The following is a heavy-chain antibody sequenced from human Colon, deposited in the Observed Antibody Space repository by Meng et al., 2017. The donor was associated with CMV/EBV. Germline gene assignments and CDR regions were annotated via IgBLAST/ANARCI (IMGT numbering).Heavy chain of an antibody. CDR1: GISVSGNY. J-gene: IGHJ6*02. V-gene: IGHV3-53*01. Sequence: GESLKISCVVSGISVSGNYMTWVRQAPGKGLEWLSVIYSSGRTFYGDSAKGRFTISRDTSQNTVYLQMDTLRVEDTAMYYCAKDRSSLEWLLSGQDYFYYSGMDVWGQGTTVTVSS. CDR3: AKDRSSLEWLLSGQDYFYYSGMDV. CDR2: IYSSGRT. D-gene: IGHD3-3*01.